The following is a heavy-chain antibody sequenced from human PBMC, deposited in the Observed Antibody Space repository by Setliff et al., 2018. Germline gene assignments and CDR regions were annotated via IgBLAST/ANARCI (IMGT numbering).Heavy chain of an antibody. J-gene: IGHJ5*02. V-gene: IGHV1-2*02. D-gene: IGHD2-15*01. Sequence: ASVKVSCKASGYTFTGYYMHWVRQAPGQGLEWMGWINPNSGGTNYAQKFQGRVTMTRDTSISTAYMELSRLRSDDTAVYYCARGGERYCSGGSRLLTGWFDPWGQGTLVTVSS. CDR3: ARGGERYCSGGSRLLTGWFDP. CDR2: INPNSGGT. CDR1: GYTFTGYY.